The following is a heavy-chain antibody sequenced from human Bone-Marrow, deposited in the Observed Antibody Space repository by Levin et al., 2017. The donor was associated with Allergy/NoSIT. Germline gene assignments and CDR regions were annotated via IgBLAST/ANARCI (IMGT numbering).Heavy chain of an antibody. J-gene: IGHJ3*02. CDR3: AASGVVIITAFDI. Sequence: KISCKASGGTFSSYAISWMRQAPGQGLEWMGGIIPIFGTANYAQKFQGRVTITADESTSTAYMELSSLRSEDTAVYYCAASGVVIITAFDIWGQGTMVTVSS. CDR2: IIPIFGTA. D-gene: IGHD3-3*01. CDR1: GGTFSSYA. V-gene: IGHV1-69*01.